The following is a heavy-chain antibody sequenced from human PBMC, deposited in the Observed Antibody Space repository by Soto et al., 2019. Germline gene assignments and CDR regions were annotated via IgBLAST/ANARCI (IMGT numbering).Heavy chain of an antibody. Sequence: SLRLSCAASGFTFSSYGMHWVRQAPGKGLEWVAVIWYDGSNKYYADSVKGRFTISRDNSKNTLYLQMNSLRAEDTAVYYCARVLHPGYSSGWYFGPWGQGTLVTVSS. CDR3: ARVLHPGYSSGWYFGP. V-gene: IGHV3-33*01. CDR2: IWYDGSNK. D-gene: IGHD6-19*01. CDR1: GFTFSSYG. J-gene: IGHJ5*02.